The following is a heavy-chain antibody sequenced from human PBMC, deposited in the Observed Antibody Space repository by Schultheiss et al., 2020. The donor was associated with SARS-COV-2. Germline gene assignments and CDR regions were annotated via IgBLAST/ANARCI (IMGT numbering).Heavy chain of an antibody. CDR3: ARGAMVRGVIINYPSYYYGMDV. CDR2: INPSGGST. Sequence: ASVKVSCKASGYTFTSYDINWVRQAPGQGLEWMGIINPSGGSTSYAQKFQGRVTITADESTSTAYMELSSLRSEDTAVYYCARGAMVRGVIINYPSYYYGMDVWGQGTTVTVSS. CDR1: GYTFTSYD. V-gene: IGHV1-46*01. D-gene: IGHD3-10*01. J-gene: IGHJ6*02.